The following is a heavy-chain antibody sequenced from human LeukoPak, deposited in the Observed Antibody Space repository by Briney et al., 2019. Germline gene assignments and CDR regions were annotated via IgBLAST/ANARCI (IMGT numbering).Heavy chain of an antibody. D-gene: IGHD2-2*01. CDR3: AKKAEGGVVPAASTFDY. Sequence: GGSLRLSCAASGFTFSSYALSWVRQAPGKGLEWVSAISGSGGSTYYADSVKGRFTISRDNSKNTLYLQMNSLRAEDTAVYYCAKKAEGGVVPAASTFDYWGXGTLVTVSS. V-gene: IGHV3-23*01. CDR1: GFTFSSYA. J-gene: IGHJ4*01. CDR2: ISGSGGST.